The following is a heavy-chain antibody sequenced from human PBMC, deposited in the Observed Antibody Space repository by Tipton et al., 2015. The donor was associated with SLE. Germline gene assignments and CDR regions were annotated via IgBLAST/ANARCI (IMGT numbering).Heavy chain of an antibody. J-gene: IGHJ3*01. V-gene: IGHV4-30-4*07. D-gene: IGHD6-19*01. CDR3: AQTDYSSGWNHGGFDF. CDR1: GGSISSGSYP. Sequence: TLSLTCTVSGGSISSGSYPWSWIRKPAGKGLEWIGYIYYSGSTYYTPSLKSRLTISVDTSKNQFSLKLSSVTAADTAVYYCAQTDYSSGWNHGGFDFWGQGTMVTVSS. CDR2: IYYSGST.